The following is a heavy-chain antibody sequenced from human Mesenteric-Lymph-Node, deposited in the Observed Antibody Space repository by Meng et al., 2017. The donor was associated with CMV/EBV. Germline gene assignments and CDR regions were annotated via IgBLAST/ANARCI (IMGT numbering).Heavy chain of an antibody. D-gene: IGHD3-10*01. CDR3: ARSGFYYYGSGSYYDP. J-gene: IGHJ5*02. CDR2: IYYSGST. V-gene: IGHV4-59*01. CDR1: GGSISSYY. Sequence: SETLSLTCTVSGGSISSYYWRWIRQPPGKGLEWIGYIYYSGSTNYNPSLKSRVTISVDTSKNQFSLKLSSVTAADTAVYYCARSGFYYYGSGSYYDPWGQGTLVTVSS.